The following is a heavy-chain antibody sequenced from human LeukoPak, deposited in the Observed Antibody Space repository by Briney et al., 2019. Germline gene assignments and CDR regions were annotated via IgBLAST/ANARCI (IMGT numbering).Heavy chain of an antibody. Sequence: PSETLSLTCAVSGGSISSSNWWSWVRQPPGKGLEWIGEIYHSGSTNYNPSLKSRVTISVDKSKNLFSLKLSSVTAADTAVYYCARVNYSNYGYYYYYGMDVWGQGTTVTVSS. CDR2: IYHSGST. J-gene: IGHJ6*02. CDR3: ARVNYSNYGYYYYYGMDV. CDR1: GGSISSSNW. D-gene: IGHD4-11*01. V-gene: IGHV4-4*02.